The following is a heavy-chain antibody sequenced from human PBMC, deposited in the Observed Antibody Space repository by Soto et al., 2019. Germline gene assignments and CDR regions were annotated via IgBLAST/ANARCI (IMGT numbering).Heavy chain of an antibody. D-gene: IGHD3-3*01. V-gene: IGHV3-33*01. Sequence: HPGGSLRLSCAASGFTFSSYGMHWVRQAPGKGLEWVAVLWFDGSNKYYADSVKGRFTISRDNSKNTLYLQMNSLRAEDTAVYYCERDSKLTYYYFWSGYWGYFDYWGQGTLVTVSS. CDR2: LWFDGSNK. J-gene: IGHJ4*02. CDR3: ERDSKLTYYYFWSGYWGYFDY. CDR1: GFTFSSYG.